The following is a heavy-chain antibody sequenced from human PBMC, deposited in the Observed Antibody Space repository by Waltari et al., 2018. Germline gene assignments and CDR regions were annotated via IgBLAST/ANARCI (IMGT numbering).Heavy chain of an antibody. CDR2: IRDDGSNK. CDR3: AHYDLDY. Sequence: QVQLVESGGGVVQPGGSLRLSCAASGFTFSSYGMHWVRQAPGKGLEWVAFIRDDGSNKYYADSVKGRFTISRDNSKNTLYLQMNSLRAEDTAVYYCAHYDLDYWGQGTLVTVSS. CDR1: GFTFSSYG. J-gene: IGHJ4*02. D-gene: IGHD5-12*01. V-gene: IGHV3-30*02.